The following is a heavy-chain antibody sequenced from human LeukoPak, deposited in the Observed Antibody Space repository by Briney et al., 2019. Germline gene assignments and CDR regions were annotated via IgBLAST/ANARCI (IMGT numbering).Heavy chain of an antibody. Sequence: GGSLRLSCAASGFTFSSYAMHWVRQAPGKGLEWVAVISYDGGNKYYADSVKGRFTISRDNSKNTLYLQMNSLRAEDTAVYYCARDRMELTYFDYWGQGTLVTVSS. D-gene: IGHD1-7*01. J-gene: IGHJ4*02. CDR1: GFTFSSYA. CDR2: ISYDGGNK. V-gene: IGHV3-30*01. CDR3: ARDRMELTYFDY.